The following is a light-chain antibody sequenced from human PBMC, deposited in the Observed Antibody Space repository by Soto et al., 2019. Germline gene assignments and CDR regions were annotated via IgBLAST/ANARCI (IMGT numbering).Light chain of an antibody. V-gene: IGKV1-5*01. CDR2: DAS. CDR1: QSISSW. Sequence: DIQMTQSPSTLSSSVGDRVTITCRASQSISSWLAWYQQKPGKVPKLLIYDASSLESGVPSRFSGSGSGTEFTLTISILQPDDFANYYCQQYNRFPRTFGQGTKVEIK. J-gene: IGKJ1*01. CDR3: QQYNRFPRT.